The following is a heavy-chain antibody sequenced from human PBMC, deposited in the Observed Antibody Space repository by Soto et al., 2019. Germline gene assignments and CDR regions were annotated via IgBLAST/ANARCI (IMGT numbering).Heavy chain of an antibody. D-gene: IGHD2-8*01. J-gene: IGHJ3*01. V-gene: IGHV1-46*01. CDR1: GYTFTSYY. CDR3: ARQGAVILRMHNGLDL. CDR2: INPIGGST. Sequence: GASVKVSCKASGYTFTSYYMHWVRQAPGQGLEWMGIINPIGGSTSYAQKFQGRVTMTRDTSMSTAYMELRSLTSDDTAVYYCARQGAVILRMHNGLDLGAQGKMATVS.